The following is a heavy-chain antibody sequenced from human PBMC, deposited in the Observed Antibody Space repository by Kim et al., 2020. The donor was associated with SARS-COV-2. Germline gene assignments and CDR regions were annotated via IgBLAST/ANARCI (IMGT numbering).Heavy chain of an antibody. V-gene: IGHV3-23*01. J-gene: IGHJ4*02. Sequence: GGSLRLSCAASGFTFSSYAMSWVRQAPGKGLEWVSAISGSGGSTYYADSVKGRFTISRDNSKNTLYLQMNSLRAEDTAVYYCAKGTYYYDSSGHTPPANWGQGTLVTVSS. CDR3: AKGTYYYDSSGHTPPAN. CDR1: GFTFSSYA. CDR2: ISGSGGST. D-gene: IGHD3-22*01.